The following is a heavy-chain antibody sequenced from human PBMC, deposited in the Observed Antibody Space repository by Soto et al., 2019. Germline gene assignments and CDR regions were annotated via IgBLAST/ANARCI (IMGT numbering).Heavy chain of an antibody. CDR3: ARRGSS. V-gene: IGHV3-48*03. CDR1: GFTFSSSE. CDR2: IHPGGQII. J-gene: IGHJ3*01. D-gene: IGHD2-2*01. Sequence: GGSLRLSCAASGFTFSSSEMYWVRQAPGKGLEWVSYIHPGGQIIFYADSVKGRFTISRDNAKNSVYLQMNNRRAEDTAVYYCARRGSSWGQGTMVTVSS.